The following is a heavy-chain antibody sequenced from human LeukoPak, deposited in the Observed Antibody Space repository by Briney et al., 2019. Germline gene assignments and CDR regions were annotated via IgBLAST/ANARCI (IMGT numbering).Heavy chain of an antibody. V-gene: IGHV4-59*01. CDR1: GGSISSYY. Sequence: SETLSLTCTVSGGSISSYYWSWIRQPPGKGLEWIGYIYYSGGTNYNPSLKSRVTISVDTSKNQFSLKLSSVTAADTAVYYCARDSVGTDAFDVWGQGTMVTVSS. CDR2: IYYSGGT. J-gene: IGHJ3*01. CDR3: ARDSVGTDAFDV. D-gene: IGHD1-1*01.